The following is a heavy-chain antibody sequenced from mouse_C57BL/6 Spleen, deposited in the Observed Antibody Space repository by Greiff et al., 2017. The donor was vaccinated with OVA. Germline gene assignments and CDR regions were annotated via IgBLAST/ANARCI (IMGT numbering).Heavy chain of an antibody. Sequence: EVKLMESGPGLVKPSQSLSLTCSVTGYSITSGYYWNWIRQFPGNKLEWMGYISYDGSNNYNPSLKNRISITRDTSKNQFFLKLNSVTTEDTATYYCAADRDYFDYWGQGTTLTVSS. J-gene: IGHJ2*01. CDR2: ISYDGSN. CDR3: AADRDYFDY. V-gene: IGHV3-6*01. CDR1: GYSITSGYY.